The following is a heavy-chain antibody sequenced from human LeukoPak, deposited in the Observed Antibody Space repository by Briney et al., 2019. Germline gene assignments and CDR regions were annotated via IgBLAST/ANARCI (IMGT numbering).Heavy chain of an antibody. CDR1: GFSFNDSY. CDR3: ARGAVLPARCSGGSCYSGAFDI. Sequence: GGSLRLSCTASGFSFNDSYMSWLRQAPGKGLEWISYISSRSSYTNYADSVKGRFTISRDNAKKSLYLQMNSLRAEDTAVYYCARGAVLPARCSGGSCYSGAFDIWGQGTMVTVSS. CDR2: ISSRSSYT. D-gene: IGHD2-15*01. J-gene: IGHJ3*02. V-gene: IGHV3-11*06.